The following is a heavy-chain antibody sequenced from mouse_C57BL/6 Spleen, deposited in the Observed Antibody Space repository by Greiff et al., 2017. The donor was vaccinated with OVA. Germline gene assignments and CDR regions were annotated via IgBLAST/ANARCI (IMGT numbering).Heavy chain of an antibody. CDR3: VRHGKGDTAWFAY. CDR2: IRSKSNNYAT. D-gene: IGHD2-1*01. Sequence: EVKLVESGGGLVQPKGSLKLSCAASGFSFNTYAMNWVRQAPGKGLEWVARIRSKSNNYATYYADSVKDRFTISRDDSESMLYLQMNNLKTEDTAMYYCVRHGKGDTAWFAYWGQGTLVTVSA. V-gene: IGHV10-1*01. CDR1: GFSFNTYA. J-gene: IGHJ3*01.